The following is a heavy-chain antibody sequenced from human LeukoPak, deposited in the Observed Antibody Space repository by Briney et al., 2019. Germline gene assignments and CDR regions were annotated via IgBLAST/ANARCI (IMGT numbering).Heavy chain of an antibody. J-gene: IGHJ4*02. V-gene: IGHV4-39*01. D-gene: IGHD3-10*01. CDR3: ARSYGSGSSAGY. CDR2: IYYSGGT. Sequence: SETLSLTCTVSGGSISSSNYYWGWIRQPPGKGLEWIGSIYYSGGTYYNPSLKSRVTTSVDTSKNQFSLKVSSVTAADTAVYYCARSYGSGSSAGYWGQGTLVTVSS. CDR1: GGSISSSNYY.